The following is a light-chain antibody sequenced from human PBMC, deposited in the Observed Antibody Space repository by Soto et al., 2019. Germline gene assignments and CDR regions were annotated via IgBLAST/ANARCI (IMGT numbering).Light chain of an antibody. V-gene: IGKV1-33*01. CDR2: DAS. CDR1: QDITNY. CDR3: QQYDNLSFT. J-gene: IGKJ3*01. Sequence: DIQMTQSPSSLSASVGDRVTITCQASQDITNYLNWYQQKPGKAPILLIYDASNLETGVPSRFSGSGSGTDFTFTISSLQPEDIATYYCQQYDNLSFTFGPGTKVDIK.